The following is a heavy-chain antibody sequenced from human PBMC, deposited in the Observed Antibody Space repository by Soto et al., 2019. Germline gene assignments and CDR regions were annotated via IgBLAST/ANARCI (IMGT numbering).Heavy chain of an antibody. Sequence: KTSETLSLTCTVSGGSVSSSSYYWGWVRQPPGKGLEWIGSVYSSGSTTYNPSLESRVTISVDTSKNQFSLKLTSVTAADTAVYYCARHGDCRSISCSYFHYMDVSGKGTTVTVSS. J-gene: IGHJ6*03. CDR1: GGSVSSSSYY. D-gene: IGHD2-2*01. CDR2: VYSSGST. V-gene: IGHV4-39*01. CDR3: ARHGDCRSISCSYFHYMDV.